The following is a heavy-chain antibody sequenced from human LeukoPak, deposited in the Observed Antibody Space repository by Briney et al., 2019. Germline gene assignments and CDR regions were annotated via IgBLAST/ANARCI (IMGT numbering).Heavy chain of an antibody. CDR1: GFTFSGST. V-gene: IGHV3-73*01. Sequence: GGSLRLSCAASGFTFSGSTMHWVRQASGKGLEWVGRIRSKANSYATAYAAAVEGRFTTTRDDSKNMAYLQMNSLKTEDTAVYYCTSYRYSGSYAAFDIWGQGTMVTVSS. CDR2: IRSKANSYAT. D-gene: IGHD1-26*01. CDR3: TSYRYSGSYAAFDI. J-gene: IGHJ3*02.